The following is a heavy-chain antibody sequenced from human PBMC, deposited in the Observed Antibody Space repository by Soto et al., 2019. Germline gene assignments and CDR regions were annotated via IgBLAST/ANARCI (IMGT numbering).Heavy chain of an antibody. CDR3: ASRRYCSVGSCPTIYGMDV. CDR2: INHSGST. D-gene: IGHD2-15*01. V-gene: IGHV4-34*01. CDR1: GGTFSGYY. J-gene: IGHJ6*02. Sequence: SGPLSLTCSVGGGTFSGYYWSWVRQPPGKGVEWIGEINHSGSTNYNPSLKSRVTISVDTSKNQFSLKLSSVTAADTAVYYCASRRYCSVGSCPTIYGMDVWGQGTTVTVSS.